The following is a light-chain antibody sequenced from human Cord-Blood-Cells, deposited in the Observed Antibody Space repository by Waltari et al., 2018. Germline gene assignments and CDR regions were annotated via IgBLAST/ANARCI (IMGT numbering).Light chain of an antibody. Sequence: QSALTQPASVSGSPGQSFTISCTGTSSDDGGYNYVSWYQQHPGKAPKLMIYDVSNRPSGVSNRFSGSKSGNTASLTISGLQAEDEADYYCSSYTSSSLYVFGTGTKVTVL. CDR1: SSDDGGYNY. V-gene: IGLV2-14*01. CDR2: DVS. J-gene: IGLJ1*01. CDR3: SSYTSSSLYV.